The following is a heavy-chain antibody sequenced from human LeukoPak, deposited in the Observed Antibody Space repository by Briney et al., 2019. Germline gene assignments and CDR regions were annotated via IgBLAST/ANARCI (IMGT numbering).Heavy chain of an antibody. Sequence: GGSLRLSCAASGFTFSNYNINWVRQAPGKGLEWVSSISGSSSFISYADSVKGRFTISRDNAKNSLYLQMNSLRAEDTAVYYCARGGLQAYYDSSGFLDYWGQGTLVTVSS. V-gene: IGHV3-21*01. D-gene: IGHD3-22*01. CDR1: GFTFSNYN. J-gene: IGHJ4*02. CDR2: ISGSSSFI. CDR3: ARGGLQAYYDSSGFLDY.